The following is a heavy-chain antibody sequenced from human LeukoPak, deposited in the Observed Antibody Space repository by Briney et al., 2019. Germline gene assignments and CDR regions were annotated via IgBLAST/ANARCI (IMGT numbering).Heavy chain of an antibody. CDR2: IYTSGST. J-gene: IGHJ4*02. Sequence: SETLSLTCTVSGGSISSGSYYWSWIRQPAGKGLEWIGRIYTSGSTNYNPSLKSRVTISVDRSKNQSSLKLSSVTAADTAVYYCASSSYDFWSGYPNWGQGTLVTVSS. V-gene: IGHV4-61*02. D-gene: IGHD3-3*01. CDR3: ASSSYDFWSGYPN. CDR1: GGSISSGSYY.